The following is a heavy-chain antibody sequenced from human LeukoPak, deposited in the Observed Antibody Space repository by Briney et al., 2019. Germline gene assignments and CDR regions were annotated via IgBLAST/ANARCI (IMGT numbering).Heavy chain of an antibody. CDR3: AKDTPLCYFDY. D-gene: IGHD3-16*01. J-gene: IGHJ4*02. CDR1: GFTFSDYY. CDR2: ISSSGSTI. Sequence: GGSLRLSCAASGFTFSDYYMSWIRQAPGKGLEWVSYISSSGSTIYYADSVKGRFTISRDNAKNSLYLQMNSLRAEDTAVYYCAKDTPLCYFDYWGQGTLVTVSS. V-gene: IGHV3-11*01.